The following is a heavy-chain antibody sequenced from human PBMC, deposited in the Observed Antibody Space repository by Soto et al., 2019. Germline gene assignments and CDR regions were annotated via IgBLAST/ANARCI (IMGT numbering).Heavy chain of an antibody. CDR3: AKDPGVAAAGTSYYYYGMDV. J-gene: IGHJ6*02. D-gene: IGHD6-13*01. CDR1: GFTFDIYV. V-gene: IGHV3-7*04. Sequence: PGCSLRLSCAASGFTFDIYVMHWVRQAPGKGLEWVANINQDRSEKYYADSVKGRFTISRDNSKNTLYLQMNSLRAEDTAVYYCAKDPGVAAAGTSYYYYGMDVWGQGTTVTVSS. CDR2: INQDRSEK.